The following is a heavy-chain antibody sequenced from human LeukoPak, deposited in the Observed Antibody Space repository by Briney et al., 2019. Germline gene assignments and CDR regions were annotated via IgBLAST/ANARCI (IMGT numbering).Heavy chain of an antibody. CDR3: ARDGVSDIVATIRGLRVPGD. J-gene: IGHJ4*02. Sequence: PGGSLRLSCAASGFTFSSYSMNWVRQAPGKGLEWVSYISSSSSTIYYADSVKGRFTISRDNAKNSLYLQMNSLRAEDTAVYYCARDGVSDIVATIRGLRVPGDWGQGTLVTVSS. CDR2: ISSSSSTI. CDR1: GFTFSSYS. V-gene: IGHV3-48*01. D-gene: IGHD5-12*01.